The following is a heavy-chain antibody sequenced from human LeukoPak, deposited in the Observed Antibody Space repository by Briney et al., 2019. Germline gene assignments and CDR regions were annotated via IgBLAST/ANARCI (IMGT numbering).Heavy chain of an antibody. CDR2: IYYSGST. J-gene: IGHJ4*02. V-gene: IGHV4-59*01. CDR1: GGSISTYY. D-gene: IGHD3-22*01. CDR3: TRNYDSSGYTTFGY. Sequence: SETLSLTCTVSGGSISTYYWSWIQQPPGKGLEWIGHIYYSGSTNYNPSPKSGATIAIDTSKNDFSLKLSSVTDADTAVYYCTRNYDSSGYTTFGYWGRGTLVTVSS.